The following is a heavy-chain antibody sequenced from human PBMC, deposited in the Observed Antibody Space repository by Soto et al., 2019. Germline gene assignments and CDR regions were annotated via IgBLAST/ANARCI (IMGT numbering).Heavy chain of an antibody. V-gene: IGHV3-30-3*01. CDR2: ISYDGNNK. Sequence: QVQLVETGGGVVQPGNSLRLSCAGSGFPFSAEAMHWVRQAPGKGLEWVAAISYDGNNKNHADSVKGRFTVSRDNSMNTLYLQIYSLRPEDTAVYYCARDYSSGWCLDYWGQGSLVTVSS. D-gene: IGHD6-13*01. J-gene: IGHJ4*02. CDR1: GFPFSAEA. CDR3: ARDYSSGWCLDY.